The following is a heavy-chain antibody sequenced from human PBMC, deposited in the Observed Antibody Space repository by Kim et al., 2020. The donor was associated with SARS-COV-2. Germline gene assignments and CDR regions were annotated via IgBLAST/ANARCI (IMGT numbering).Heavy chain of an antibody. CDR3: AKGGDPGIYYDSSGYPDY. CDR1: GFTFDDYT. Sequence: GGSLRLSCAASGFTFDDYTMHWVRQAPGKGLEWVSLISWDGGSTYYADSVKGRFTISRDNSKNSLYLQMNSLRTEDTALYYCAKGGDPGIYYDSSGYPDYWGQGTLVTVSS. CDR2: ISWDGGST. D-gene: IGHD3-22*01. J-gene: IGHJ4*02. V-gene: IGHV3-43*01.